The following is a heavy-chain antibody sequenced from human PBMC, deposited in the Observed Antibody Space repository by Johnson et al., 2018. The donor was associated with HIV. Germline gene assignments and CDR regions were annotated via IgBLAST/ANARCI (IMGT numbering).Heavy chain of an antibody. CDR1: GFTVIGNY. J-gene: IGHJ3*02. V-gene: IGHV3-66*02. Sequence: VQLVESGGGLVQPGGSLRLSCAASGFTVIGNYMSWVRQAPGKGLEWVSAISGSGGSTYYADSVKGRFTISRDNSTNTLYLQMNSLRAEDTAVYYCARVMGATQVMGAFDIWGQGTMVTVSS. CDR2: SGSGGST. CDR3: ARVMGATQVMGAFDI. D-gene: IGHD1-26*01.